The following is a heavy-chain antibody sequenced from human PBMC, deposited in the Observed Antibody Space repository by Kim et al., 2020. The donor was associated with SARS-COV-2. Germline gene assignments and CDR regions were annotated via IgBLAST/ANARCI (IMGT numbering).Heavy chain of an antibody. J-gene: IGHJ3*02. D-gene: IGHD3-22*01. V-gene: IGHV5-51*01. CDR2: IYPGDSDT. Sequence: GESLKISCKGSGYSFTSYWIGWVRQMPGKGLEWMGIIYPGDSDTRYSPSFQGQVTISADKSISTAYLQWSSPKASDTAMYYCARERARGYYYDSSGSGDAFDIWGQGTMVTVSS. CDR1: GYSFTSYW. CDR3: ARERARGYYYDSSGSGDAFDI.